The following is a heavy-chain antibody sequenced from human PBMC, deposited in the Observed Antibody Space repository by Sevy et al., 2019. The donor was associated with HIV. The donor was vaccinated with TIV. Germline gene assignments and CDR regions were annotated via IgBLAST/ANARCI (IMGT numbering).Heavy chain of an antibody. V-gene: IGHV3-21*01. CDR3: ARTLDYGGHEAGFDY. CDR1: GFTFSSHS. CDR2: ISSSSSYI. J-gene: IGHJ4*02. Sequence: GSLRLSCSASGFTFSSHSMNWVRQAPGKGLEWVSSISSSSSYIYYAESVKGRFTISRDNAKNSLYLQMNSLRAEDTAVYYCARTLDYGGHEAGFDYWGQGTLVTVSS. D-gene: IGHD4-17*01.